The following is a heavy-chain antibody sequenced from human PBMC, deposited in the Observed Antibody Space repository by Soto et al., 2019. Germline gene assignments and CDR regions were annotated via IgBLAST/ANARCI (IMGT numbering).Heavy chain of an antibody. Sequence: SETLSLTCTLSGGSISGYYWSWIRQPPGKGLEWIGYVYRTGITNSNPALTSRVTVSADRSKNQFSLTLRSVTAADTAVYYCVREDMSGTYYFDYWGPGIQVTVS. J-gene: IGHJ4*02. V-gene: IGHV4-59*01. D-gene: IGHD1-26*01. CDR1: GGSISGYY. CDR3: VREDMSGTYYFDY. CDR2: VYRTGIT.